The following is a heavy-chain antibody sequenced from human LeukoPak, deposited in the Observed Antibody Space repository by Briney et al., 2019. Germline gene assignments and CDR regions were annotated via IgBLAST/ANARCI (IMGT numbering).Heavy chain of an antibody. D-gene: IGHD3-22*01. CDR1: GFTFSSYW. CDR3: ARADYDSSGYFSY. Sequence: PGGSLRLSCAASGFTFSSYWMSWVRQAPGKGLEWVANIKQDGSEKYYVGSVKGRFTISRDNAKNSLYLQMNSLRAEDTAVYYCARADYDSSGYFSYWGQGTLVTVSS. V-gene: IGHV3-7*01. CDR2: IKQDGSEK. J-gene: IGHJ4*02.